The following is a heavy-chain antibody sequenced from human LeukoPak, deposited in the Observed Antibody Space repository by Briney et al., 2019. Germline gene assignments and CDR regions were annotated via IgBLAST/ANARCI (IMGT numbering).Heavy chain of an antibody. V-gene: IGHV1-2*02. CDR1: GYTFTGYY. CDR2: INPNSGGT. J-gene: IGHJ5*02. CDR3: ARAISITIFGVVIIAERWFDP. Sequence: GASVKVSCKASGYTFTGYYMHWVRQAPGQGLEWMGWINPNSGGTNYAQKFQGRVTMTRDTSISTAYMELSRLRSDDTAVYYCARAISITIFGVVIIAERWFDPWGQGTLVTVSS. D-gene: IGHD3-3*01.